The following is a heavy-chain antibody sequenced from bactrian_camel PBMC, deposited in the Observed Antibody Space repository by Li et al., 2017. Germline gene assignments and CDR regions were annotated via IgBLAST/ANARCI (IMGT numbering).Heavy chain of an antibody. CDR3: AADRGYGLGCLSDSGY. V-gene: IGHV3S55*01. Sequence: HVQLVESGGGSVQAGGSLRLSCTASGFAFDSDMGWFRLAPGNECELVSTISSDGRTYYSDPVKGRFTISQDKAKNTMYLQLNNLKPEDTSVYYCAADRGYGLGCLSDSGYWGQGTQVTVS. D-gene: IGHD1*01. CDR2: ISSDGRT. J-gene: IGHJ6*01. CDR1: GFAFDSD.